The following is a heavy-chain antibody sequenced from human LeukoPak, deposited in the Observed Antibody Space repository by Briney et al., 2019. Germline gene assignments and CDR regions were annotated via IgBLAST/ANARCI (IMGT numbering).Heavy chain of an antibody. D-gene: IGHD3-22*01. V-gene: IGHV4-39*07. J-gene: IGHJ4*02. CDR1: GGSISSSSYY. CDR3: ARDYDSSGYIDY. CDR2: IYYSGST. Sequence: PSETLSLTCTVSGGSISSSSYYWGWIRQPPGKGLEWIGSIYYSGSTYYNPSLKSRVTISVDTSKNQFSLKLSSVTAADTAVYYCARDYDSSGYIDYWGQGTLVTVSS.